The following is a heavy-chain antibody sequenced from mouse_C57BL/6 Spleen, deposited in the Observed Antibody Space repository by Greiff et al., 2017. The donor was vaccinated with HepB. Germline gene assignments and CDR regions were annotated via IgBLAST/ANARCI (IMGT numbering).Heavy chain of an antibody. CDR1: GFTFSDYY. CDR2: INYDGSST. CDR3: AREKTTVVATGGYFDV. V-gene: IGHV5-16*01. D-gene: IGHD1-1*01. J-gene: IGHJ1*03. Sequence: EVQLQQSEGGLVQPGSSMKLSCTASGFTFSDYYMAWVRQVPEKGLEWVANINYDGSSTYYLDSLKSRFIISRDNAKNILYLQMSSLKSEDTATYNCAREKTTVVATGGYFDVWGTESTVTVSS.